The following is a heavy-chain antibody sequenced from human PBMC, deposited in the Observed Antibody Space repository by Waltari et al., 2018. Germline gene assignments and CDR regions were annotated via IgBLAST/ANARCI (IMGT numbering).Heavy chain of an antibody. CDR2: INPNVGGT. CDR3: AREGRFNAFDI. V-gene: IGHV1-46*01. J-gene: IGHJ3*02. Sequence: QVQLVQSGAEVKKPGASVKVSCKASGYTFTNYVMHWVRQAPGQGLEWMGIINPNVGGTNYAQKCQGRLTMTRDRSTSTVYMELSSLRSEDTAVYYCAREGRFNAFDIWGQGTLVTVSS. CDR1: GYTFTNYV.